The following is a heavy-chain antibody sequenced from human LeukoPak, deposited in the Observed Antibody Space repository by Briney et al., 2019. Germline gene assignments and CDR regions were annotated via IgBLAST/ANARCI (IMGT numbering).Heavy chain of an antibody. D-gene: IGHD1-26*01. Sequence: ASVKVSCKASGFTFTSSAMQWVRQARGQRLEWIGWIVVGSGNTNYAQKFQERVTITRDMSTSTAYMELSSLRSEDTAVYYCAAGKWELDSFVYWGQGTLVTVSS. CDR1: GFTFTSSA. V-gene: IGHV1-58*02. CDR2: IVVGSGNT. J-gene: IGHJ4*02. CDR3: AAGKWELDSFVY.